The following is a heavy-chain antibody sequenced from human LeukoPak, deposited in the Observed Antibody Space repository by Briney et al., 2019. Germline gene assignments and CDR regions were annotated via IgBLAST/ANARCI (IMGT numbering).Heavy chain of an antibody. V-gene: IGHV3-43*02. Sequence: GGSLRLSCAASGFTFDDYAMHWVRQAPGKGLEWVSLISGDGGSTYCADSVKGRFTISRDNSKNSLYLQMNSLRTVDTALYYCAKEDLDYWGQGTLVTVSS. CDR2: ISGDGGST. CDR1: GFTFDDYA. CDR3: AKEDLDY. J-gene: IGHJ4*02.